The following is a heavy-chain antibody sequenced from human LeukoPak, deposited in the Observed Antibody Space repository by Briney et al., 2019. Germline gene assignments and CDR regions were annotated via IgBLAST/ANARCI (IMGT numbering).Heavy chain of an antibody. Sequence: PSETLSLTCTVSGGSISSYYWSWIRQPPGKGLEWIGYIYYSGSTDYNPSLKSRVTISVDTSKNQFSLKLSSVTAADTAMYYCARDRSEFDYWGQGTLVTVSS. CDR3: ARDRSEFDY. V-gene: IGHV4-59*01. CDR2: IYYSGST. J-gene: IGHJ4*02. CDR1: GGSISSYY.